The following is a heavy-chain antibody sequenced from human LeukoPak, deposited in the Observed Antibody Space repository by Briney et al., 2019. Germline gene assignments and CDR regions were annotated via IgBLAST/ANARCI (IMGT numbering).Heavy chain of an antibody. Sequence: SQTLSLTCAISGDSVSSNSAAWSWIRLSPSRGLEWLGRTYYRSKWYNDYAVSVESRITINPDTSKNQFSLQLNSVTPEDTAVYYCARVAVSGTDWFDPWGQGTLVTVSS. CDR1: GDSVSSNSAA. V-gene: IGHV6-1*01. CDR2: TYYRSKWYN. CDR3: ARVAVSGTDWFDP. D-gene: IGHD6-19*01. J-gene: IGHJ5*02.